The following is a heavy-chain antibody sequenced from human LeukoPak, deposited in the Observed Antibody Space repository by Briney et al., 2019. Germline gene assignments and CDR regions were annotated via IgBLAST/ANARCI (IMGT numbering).Heavy chain of an antibody. Sequence: SETLSLTCTASGGSISSSSYYWGWIRQPPGKGLEWIGSIYYSGSTYYNPSLKSRVTISVDTSKNQFSLKLSSVTAADTAVYYCAPQSVWSGSSHFDYWGQGTLVTVSS. CDR1: GGSISSSSYY. CDR3: APQSVWSGSSHFDY. CDR2: IYYSGST. V-gene: IGHV4-39*01. J-gene: IGHJ4*02. D-gene: IGHD3-3*01.